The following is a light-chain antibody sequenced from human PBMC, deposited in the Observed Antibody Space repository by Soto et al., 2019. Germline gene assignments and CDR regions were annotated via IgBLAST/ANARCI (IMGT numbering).Light chain of an antibody. CDR2: EVS. V-gene: IGLV2-14*01. Sequence: QSVLTQPASVSGSPGQSITISCTGTSSDVGGYNYVSWYQQHPGKAPKLMIYEVSNRPSGVPNRFSGSKSGNTAPLTISGLKAEDEADYYCSSYTSSSPVVFVGGTKLTVL. J-gene: IGLJ2*01. CDR3: SSYTSSSPVV. CDR1: SSDVGGYNY.